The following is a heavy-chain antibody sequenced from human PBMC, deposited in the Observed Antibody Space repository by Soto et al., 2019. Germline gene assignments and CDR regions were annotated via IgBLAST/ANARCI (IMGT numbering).Heavy chain of an antibody. CDR2: LSDRGATT. V-gene: IGHV3-23*01. D-gene: IGHD1-1*01. Sequence: QTGGSLRLSCAASGFTISSYDMSWVRQAPGKGLEWVSGLSDRGATTHYADSVKGRFTISRDTSKNTLYLQMNTLRAEDTAVYYCAKDKPGTTSFDYWGRGTLVTVSS. CDR1: GFTISSYD. J-gene: IGHJ4*02. CDR3: AKDKPGTTSFDY.